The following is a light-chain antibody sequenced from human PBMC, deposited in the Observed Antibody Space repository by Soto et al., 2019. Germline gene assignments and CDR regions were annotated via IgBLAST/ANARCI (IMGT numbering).Light chain of an antibody. J-gene: IGKJ4*01. CDR2: AAS. CDR1: PSISTY. V-gene: IGKV1-39*01. Sequence: DIQMTQSPSSLSASVGDRVTITSRTSPSISTYLNWYQQKPGKAPKLLIYAASSLQSGVPSRFSGSGSGTDFTLTISSLQLEDFATYYSQQSYSTPSFGGGTKVDIK. CDR3: QQSYSTPS.